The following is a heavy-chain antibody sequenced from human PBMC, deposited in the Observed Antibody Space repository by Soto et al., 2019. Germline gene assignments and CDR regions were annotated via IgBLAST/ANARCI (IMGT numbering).Heavy chain of an antibody. J-gene: IGHJ4*02. V-gene: IGHV4-30-4*01. CDR3: ARVQGGGGAMVHNY. D-gene: IGHD5-18*01. CDR1: GGSISSGDYY. CDR2: IYYSGST. Sequence: QVQLQESGPGLVKPSQTLSLTCTVSGGSISSGDYYWSWIRQPPGKGLEWIGYIYYSGSTYYNPTLKSRVTITVATSKNQFSLKLSSVTAADTAVYYCARVQGGGGAMVHNYWGQGTLVTVSS.